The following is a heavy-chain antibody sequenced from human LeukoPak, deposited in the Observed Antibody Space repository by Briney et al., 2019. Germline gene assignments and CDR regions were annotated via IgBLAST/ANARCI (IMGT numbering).Heavy chain of an antibody. Sequence: SETLSLTCTVSGGSISNSYWSWIRQPPGKGLEWIGYIYDSESTNYNPSLKSRDTISADTSKNQFSLKLSSVTAADTAIYYCARQSGGVATKLDYWGQGTLVTVSS. CDR3: ARQSGGVATKLDY. CDR1: GGSISNSY. V-gene: IGHV4-59*08. D-gene: IGHD3-16*01. J-gene: IGHJ4*02. CDR2: IYDSEST.